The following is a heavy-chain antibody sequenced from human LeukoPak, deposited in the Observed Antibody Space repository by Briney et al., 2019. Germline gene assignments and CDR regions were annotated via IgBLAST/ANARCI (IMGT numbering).Heavy chain of an antibody. D-gene: IGHD3-10*01. CDR1: GFTFDDYA. Sequence: GGSLRLSCAASGFTFDDYAMHWVRQAPGKGLEWVSGISWNSGSIGYADSVKGRFTISRDNAKNSLYLQMNSLRAEDTAVYYRAREGREGSGSCRNRHYFDYWGQGTLVTVSS. J-gene: IGHJ4*02. V-gene: IGHV3-9*01. CDR2: ISWNSGSI. CDR3: AREGREGSGSCRNRHYFDY.